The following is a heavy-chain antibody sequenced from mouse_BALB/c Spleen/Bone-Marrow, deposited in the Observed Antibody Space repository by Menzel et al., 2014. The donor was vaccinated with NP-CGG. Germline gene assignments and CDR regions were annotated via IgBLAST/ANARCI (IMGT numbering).Heavy chain of an antibody. CDR2: IDPSDSYT. CDR1: GYTFTSYW. CDR3: TRRDTTVERAWFAY. D-gene: IGHD1-1*01. V-gene: IGHV1S127*01. J-gene: IGHJ3*01. Sequence: QVQLQQSGAELVKPGASVKMSCKASGYTFTSYWMHWVKQRPGQGLEWIGTIDPSDSYTSYNQKFKGKATLTVDTSSSTAYMQHSSLTSEDSAVYYCTRRDTTVERAWFAYWGQGTLVTVSA.